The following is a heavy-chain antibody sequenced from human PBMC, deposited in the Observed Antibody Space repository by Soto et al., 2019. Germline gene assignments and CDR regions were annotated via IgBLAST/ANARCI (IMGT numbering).Heavy chain of an antibody. CDR3: ARVPRGYSYGYPYYFDY. D-gene: IGHD5-18*01. Sequence: SETLSLTCTVSGGSISSYYWSWIRQPPGKGLEWIGYIYYSGSTNYNPSLKSRVTISVDTSKNQFSPKLSSVTAADTAVYYCARVPRGYSYGYPYYFDYWGQGTLVTVSS. J-gene: IGHJ4*02. CDR1: GGSISSYY. V-gene: IGHV4-59*01. CDR2: IYYSGST.